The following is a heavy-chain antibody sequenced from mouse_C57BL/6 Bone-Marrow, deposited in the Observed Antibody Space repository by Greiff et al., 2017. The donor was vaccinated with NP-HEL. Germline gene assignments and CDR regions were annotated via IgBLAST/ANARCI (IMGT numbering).Heavy chain of an antibody. CDR2: IYPGDGDT. D-gene: IGHD1-1*01. CDR3: ARSFSTTVVDY. CDR1: GYAFSSSW. V-gene: IGHV1-82*01. J-gene: IGHJ2*01. Sequence: QVQLKQSGPELVKPGASVKISCKASGYAFSSSWMNWVKQRPGKGLEWIGRIYPGDGDTNYNGKFKGKATLTADKSSSTAYMQLSSLTSEDSAVYFCARSFSTTVVDYWGKGTTLTVSS.